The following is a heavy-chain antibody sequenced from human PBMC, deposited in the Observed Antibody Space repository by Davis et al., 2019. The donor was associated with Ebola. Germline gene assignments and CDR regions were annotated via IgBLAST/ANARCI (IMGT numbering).Heavy chain of an antibody. CDR2: IIPILGIA. V-gene: IGHV1-69*04. D-gene: IGHD2-21*01. Sequence: SVKVSCKASGGTFSSYAISWVRQAPGQGLEWMGRIIPILGIANYAQKFQGRVTITADKSTSTAYMELSSLRSEDTAVYYCTSLVRGDFDYWGQGTLVTVSS. CDR3: TSLVRGDFDY. CDR1: GGTFSSYA. J-gene: IGHJ4*02.